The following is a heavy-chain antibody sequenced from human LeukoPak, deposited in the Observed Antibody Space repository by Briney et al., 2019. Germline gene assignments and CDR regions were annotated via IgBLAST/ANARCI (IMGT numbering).Heavy chain of an antibody. D-gene: IGHD6-13*01. CDR3: ERSLSSSWYEFDY. Sequence: GGSLRLSCAASGFTVSDNYMSWVRQAPGKGLEWVSIIYSGGRTHYAASVKDRFTISRDNSKNTLYLQMNSLRAEDTAVYYCERSLSSSWYEFDYWGQGTLVTVSS. CDR2: IYSGGRT. CDR1: GFTVSDNY. J-gene: IGHJ4*02. V-gene: IGHV3-66*01.